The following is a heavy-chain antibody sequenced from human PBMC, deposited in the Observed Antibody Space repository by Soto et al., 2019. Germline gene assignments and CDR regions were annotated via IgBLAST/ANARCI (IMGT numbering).Heavy chain of an antibody. V-gene: IGHV3-23*01. CDR2: SSATGAGT. CDR1: GFTFSSYG. CDR3: AKDRRAGGNYGFYSDF. Sequence: EVQLLESEGGLVQPGGSLRLSCAASGFTFSSYGMTWVRQAPGKGLEWVSFSSATGAGTYYADSVKGRFTISRDNPKNTLYLQMTSLRADDTAVYYCAKDRRAGGNYGFYSDFWGQGALVIVSS. D-gene: IGHD1-7*01. J-gene: IGHJ4*02.